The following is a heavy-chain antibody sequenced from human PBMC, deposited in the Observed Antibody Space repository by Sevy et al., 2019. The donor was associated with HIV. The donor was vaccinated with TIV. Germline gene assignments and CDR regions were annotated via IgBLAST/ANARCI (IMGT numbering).Heavy chain of an antibody. D-gene: IGHD2-21*02. J-gene: IGHJ4*02. CDR3: ARRGRGDYTHIYDS. Sequence: SETLSLTCTVSGASITSNSYYWDWIRQPPGKGLAWIGSVYYSGTTYYNSSLKSRVTISVDMSKNQFSLTVRSVTAADTAVNYGARRGRGDYTHIYDSWGQGTLVTVSS. CDR2: VYYSGTT. V-gene: IGHV4-39*01. CDR1: GASITSNSYY.